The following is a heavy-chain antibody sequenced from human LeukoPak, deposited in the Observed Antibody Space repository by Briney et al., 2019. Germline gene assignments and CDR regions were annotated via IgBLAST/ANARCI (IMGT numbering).Heavy chain of an antibody. CDR2: INTNTGNP. CDR1: GYTFTSYA. V-gene: IGHV7-4-1*02. D-gene: IGHD1-26*01. J-gene: IGHJ5*02. Sequence: GASVKVSCKASGYTFTSYAMNWVRQAPGQGLEWMGWINTNTGNPTYAQGFTGRFVFSLDTSVSTAYLQISSLKAEDTAVYYCARMIAEVGATYNWFDPWGQGTLVTVSS. CDR3: ARMIAEVGATYNWFDP.